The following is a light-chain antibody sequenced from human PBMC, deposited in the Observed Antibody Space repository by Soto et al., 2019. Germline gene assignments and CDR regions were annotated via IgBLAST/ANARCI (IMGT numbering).Light chain of an antibody. Sequence: EIVLTQSPATLSLSPGERATLSCRASQSVSSYLAWYQQKPGQAPRLLIYDASNRATGIPARFSGSGSATDFTLTISSLEPEDFAVYYCQQRSNFGQGTRLEIK. V-gene: IGKV3-11*01. CDR1: QSVSSY. CDR2: DAS. CDR3: QQRSN. J-gene: IGKJ5*01.